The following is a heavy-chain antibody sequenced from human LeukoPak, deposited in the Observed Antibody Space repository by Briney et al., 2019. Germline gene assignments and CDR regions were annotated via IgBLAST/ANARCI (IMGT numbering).Heavy chain of an antibody. CDR3: AREGYCSGGSCYSY. D-gene: IGHD2-15*01. V-gene: IGHV4-31*11. CDR2: IYYSGST. CDR1: GGSFSGYY. Sequence: SETLSLTCAVYGGSFSGYYWSWIRQHPGKGLEWIGYIYYSGSTYYNPSLKSRVTISVDTSKNQFSLKLSSVTAADTAVYYCAREGYCSGGSCYSYWGQGTLVTVSS. J-gene: IGHJ4*02.